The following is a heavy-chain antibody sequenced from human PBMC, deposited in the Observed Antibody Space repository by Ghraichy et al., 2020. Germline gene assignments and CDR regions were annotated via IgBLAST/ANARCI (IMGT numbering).Heavy chain of an antibody. V-gene: IGHV1-2*02. CDR3: AREVGYYDILTGHTGGSYFDY. CDR1: GYTFTGYY. D-gene: IGHD3-9*01. CDR2: INPNSGGT. Sequence: ASVKVSCKASGYTFTGYYMHWVRQAPGQGLEWMGWINPNSGGTNYAQKFQGRVTMTRDTSISTAYMELSRLRSDDTAVYYCAREVGYYDILTGHTGGSYFDYWGQGTLVTVSS. J-gene: IGHJ4*02.